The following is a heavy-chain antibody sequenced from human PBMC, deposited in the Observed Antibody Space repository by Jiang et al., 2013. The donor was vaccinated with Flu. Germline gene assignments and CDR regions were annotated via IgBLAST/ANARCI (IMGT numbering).Heavy chain of an antibody. CDR3: ARLHRLEEFDY. Sequence: GSVTTGGYYWSWIRQFPGKGLEWIGYIYYSGSPYYNPSLKSRLTISIDTGNDQFSLTLTSVTPADTAVYYCARLHRLEEFDYWGQGTLVTVSS. V-gene: IGHV4-31*02. CDR2: IYYSGSP. CDR1: GSVTTGGYY. J-gene: IGHJ4*02.